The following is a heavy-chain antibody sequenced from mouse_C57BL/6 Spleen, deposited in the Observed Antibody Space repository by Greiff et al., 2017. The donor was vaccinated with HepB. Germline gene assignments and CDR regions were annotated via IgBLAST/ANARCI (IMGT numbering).Heavy chain of an antibody. CDR3: ARPHYYGTSWFAY. J-gene: IGHJ3*01. D-gene: IGHD1-1*01. V-gene: IGHV1-64*01. Sequence: QVQLKQPGAELVKPGASVKLSCKASGYTFTSYWMHWVKQRPGQGLEWIGMIHPNSGSTNYNEKFKSKATLTVDKSSSTAYMQLSSLTSEDSAVYYCARPHYYGTSWFAYWGQGTLVTVSA. CDR2: IHPNSGST. CDR1: GYTFTSYW.